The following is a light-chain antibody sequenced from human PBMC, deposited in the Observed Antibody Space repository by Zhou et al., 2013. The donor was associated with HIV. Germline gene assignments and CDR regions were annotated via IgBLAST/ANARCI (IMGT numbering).Light chain of an antibody. J-gene: IGKJ2*01. V-gene: IGKV2-28*01. CDR1: QSLLHSSGYNY. CDR3: MQGTHWPPYT. CDR2: LAS. Sequence: DIVMTQSPLSLPVTPGEPASISCRSSQSLLHSSGYNYLDWYLQKPGQSPQLLISLASRRATGVPDRFSGSGSGTDFTLKISRVEAEDVGVYYCMQGTHWPPYTFGQGTKLELK.